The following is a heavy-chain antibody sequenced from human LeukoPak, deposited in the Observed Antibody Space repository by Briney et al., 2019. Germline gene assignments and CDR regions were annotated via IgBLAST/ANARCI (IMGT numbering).Heavy chain of an antibody. D-gene: IGHD4-17*01. CDR2: IFDSGST. Sequence: SETLSLTCTVSGGSINGYYWTWIRQPPGKGREWIGYIFDSGSTNYSPSLKSRVTMSVDSSNTEFSLRLNSVTAADTAVYYCARVFRGAVTSNWFDPWGQGTLVTVSS. V-gene: IGHV4-59*01. CDR1: GGSINGYY. CDR3: ARVFRGAVTSNWFDP. J-gene: IGHJ5*02.